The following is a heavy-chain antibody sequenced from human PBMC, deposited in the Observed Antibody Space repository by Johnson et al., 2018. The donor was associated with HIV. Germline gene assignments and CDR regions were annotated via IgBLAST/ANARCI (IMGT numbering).Heavy chain of an antibody. J-gene: IGHJ3*02. CDR3: AKTYSGSNRDAFDI. CDR2: ITQDGSEK. CDR1: GFTFSSYW. V-gene: IGHV3-7*01. D-gene: IGHD1-26*01. Sequence: VQLVESGGGLVQPGGSLRLSCAASGFTFSSYWMSWVRQAPGQGREWVANITQDGSEKYYAEYVKGRFTISRDNSKNTLYLQMNSLRAEDTAVYYCAKTYSGSNRDAFDIWGQGTMVTVSS.